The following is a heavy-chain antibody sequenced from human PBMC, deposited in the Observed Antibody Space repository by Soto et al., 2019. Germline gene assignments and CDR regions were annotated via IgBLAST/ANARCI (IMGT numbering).Heavy chain of an antibody. CDR3: AKDWGGGDCRECDY. CDR1: GFTFSSYA. Sequence: EVQLLESGGGLVQPGGSLRLSCAASGFTFSSYAMSWVRQAPGKGLEWVSAISGSGGSTYYADSVKGRFTISRDNSKNPLYLQMNSLRAEETAVYYCAKDWGGGDCRECDYWGQGTLVTVSS. V-gene: IGHV3-23*01. J-gene: IGHJ4*02. CDR2: ISGSGGST. D-gene: IGHD2-21*02.